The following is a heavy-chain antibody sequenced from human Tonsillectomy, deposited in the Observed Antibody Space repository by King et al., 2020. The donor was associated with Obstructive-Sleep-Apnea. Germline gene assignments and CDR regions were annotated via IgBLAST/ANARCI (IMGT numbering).Heavy chain of an antibody. J-gene: IGHJ4*02. Sequence: QLVQSGGGLAQPGRSLRLSCAASGFTFVDYAMHWVRQAPGKGLEWVSGISWNGGSRGYADSVKGRFTISRDNAKSSLYLQMNSLRAEDTALYYCAKDISYDILTGDFDYWGQGTLVTVSS. CDR2: ISWNGGSR. CDR3: AKDISYDILTGDFDY. CDR1: GFTFVDYA. D-gene: IGHD3-9*01. V-gene: IGHV3-9*01.